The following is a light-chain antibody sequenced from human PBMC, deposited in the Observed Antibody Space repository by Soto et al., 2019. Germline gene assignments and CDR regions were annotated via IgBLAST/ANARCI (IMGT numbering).Light chain of an antibody. V-gene: IGKV3-20*01. J-gene: IGKJ4*01. CDR3: QRYGSTPLT. CDR1: QSVSSNY. CDR2: GAS. Sequence: TLSLSPGERATLSCRASQSVSSNYLAWYQQKPGQAPRLLIYGASSRATGIPDRFSGSGSGTDFTLTITRLEPEDVAVYYCQRYGSTPLTFGGGRKMDIE.